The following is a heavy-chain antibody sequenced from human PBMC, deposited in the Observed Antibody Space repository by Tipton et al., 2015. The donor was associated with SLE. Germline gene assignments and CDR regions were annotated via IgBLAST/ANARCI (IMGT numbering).Heavy chain of an antibody. Sequence: TLSLTCTVSGGSISSYYWSWIRQPPGKGLEWIGYIYYSGSTNYNPSLKSRVTISVDTSKNQFSLKLSSVTAADTAVYYCARDRTGDGPPRDYWGQGTLVTVSS. D-gene: IGHD3-16*01. CDR3: ARDRTGDGPPRDY. J-gene: IGHJ4*02. V-gene: IGHV4-59*01. CDR1: GGSISSYY. CDR2: IYYSGST.